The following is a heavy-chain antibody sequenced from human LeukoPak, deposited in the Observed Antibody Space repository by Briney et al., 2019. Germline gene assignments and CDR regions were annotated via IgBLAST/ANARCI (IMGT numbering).Heavy chain of an antibody. J-gene: IGHJ4*02. CDR2: ISSSSSYI. CDR3: ARDRGGYGGDFDY. V-gene: IGHV3-21*01. Sequence: GGSLRLSCTASGFTFSSYSMNWVRQAPGKGLEWVSSISSSSSYIYYAVSVKGRFTISRDNAKNSLYLQMNSLRAEDTAVYYCARDRGGYGGDFDYWGQGTLVTVSS. D-gene: IGHD5-12*01. CDR1: GFTFSSYS.